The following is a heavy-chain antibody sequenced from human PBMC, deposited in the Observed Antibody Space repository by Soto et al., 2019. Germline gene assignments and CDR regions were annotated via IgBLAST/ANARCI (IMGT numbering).Heavy chain of an antibody. J-gene: IGHJ4*02. Sequence: GGSLRLSCAASGFTFSSYGMHWVRQAPGKGLEWVAVISYDGSNKYYADSVKGRFTISRDNSKNTLYLQMNSLRAEDTAVYYCAKGVQLERRSYTKEFDYWGQGT. CDR3: AKGVQLERRSYTKEFDY. CDR1: GFTFSSYG. CDR2: ISYDGSNK. V-gene: IGHV3-30*18. D-gene: IGHD1-1*01.